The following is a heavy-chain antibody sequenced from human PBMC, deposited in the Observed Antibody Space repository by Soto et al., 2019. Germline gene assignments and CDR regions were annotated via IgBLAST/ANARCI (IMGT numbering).Heavy chain of an antibody. J-gene: IGHJ4*02. CDR1: GDSISSYY. Sequence: QVQLQESGPGLVKPSETLSLTCTVSGDSISSYYWSWVRQPPGRGLEWIGEIYYGGSTNYNPSLKSRVTISIDTSKNQFSLKLGSVTAADTAVYYCARLGSGSSARWGQGTRVTVSS. CDR3: ARLGSGSSAR. D-gene: IGHD3-10*01. V-gene: IGHV4-59*08. CDR2: IYYGGST.